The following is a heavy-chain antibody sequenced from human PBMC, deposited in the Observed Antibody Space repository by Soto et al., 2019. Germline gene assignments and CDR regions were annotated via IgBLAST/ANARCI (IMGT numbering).Heavy chain of an antibody. CDR2: ISYDGSNK. CDR3: ARDSDYGDYYYYGMCV. CDR1: GLTFSNYA. J-gene: IGHJ6*02. Sequence: GSLRLSCADSGLTFSNYAMHWVRQAPGKGLEWVAVISYDGSNKYYADSVKGRFTISRDNSKNTLYLQMNSLRAEDTAVYYCARDSDYGDYYYYGMCVCVQGTTGTVSS. D-gene: IGHD4-17*01. V-gene: IGHV3-30-3*01.